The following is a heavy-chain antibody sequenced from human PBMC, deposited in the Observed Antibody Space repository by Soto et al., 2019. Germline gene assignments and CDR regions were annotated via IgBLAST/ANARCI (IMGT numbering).Heavy chain of an antibody. CDR2: TFSGGST. D-gene: IGHD3-22*01. J-gene: IGHJ3*02. CDR3: ARDSHHFYDGSAYYGAFDI. Sequence: PGGSLRLSCAASGFTVSSNYMSWVRQAPGKGLEWVSVTFSGGSTYYADSVKGRFTISRDNSKNTLYLQMNSLRAEDTAVYYCARDSHHFYDGSAYYGAFDIWGQGTMVTVSS. CDR1: GFTVSSNY. V-gene: IGHV3-53*01.